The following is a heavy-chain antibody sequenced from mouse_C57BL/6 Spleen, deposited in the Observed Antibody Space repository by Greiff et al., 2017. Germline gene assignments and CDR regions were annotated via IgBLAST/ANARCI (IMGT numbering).Heavy chain of an antibody. D-gene: IGHD4-1*01. CDR2: ISSGGDYI. Sequence: EVKLMESGEGLVKPGGSLKLSCAASGFTFSSYAMSWVRQTPEKRLEWVAYISSGGDYIYYADTVKGRFTISRDNARNTLYLQMSSLKSEDTAMYYCTRGGKLGRYFDVWGTGTTVTVSS. CDR1: GFTFSSYA. J-gene: IGHJ1*03. V-gene: IGHV5-9-1*02. CDR3: TRGGKLGRYFDV.